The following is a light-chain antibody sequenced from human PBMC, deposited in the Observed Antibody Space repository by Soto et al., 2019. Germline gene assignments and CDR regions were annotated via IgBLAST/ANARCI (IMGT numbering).Light chain of an antibody. CDR3: QQYNNWPIT. CDR2: GAS. CDR1: QSMVSN. Sequence: EIVMTQSPATISVSPVEIAKLYFIASQSMVSNVAWYQPKPGQAPRLLISGASTRATGIPARFSGSGSGTEFTLTISSLQSEDFAVYYCQQYNNWPITCGQGTRREI. J-gene: IGKJ5*01. V-gene: IGKV3-15*01.